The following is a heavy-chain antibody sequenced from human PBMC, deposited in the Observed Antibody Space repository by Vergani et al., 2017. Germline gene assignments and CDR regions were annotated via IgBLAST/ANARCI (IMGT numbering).Heavy chain of an antibody. D-gene: IGHD6-13*01. CDR1: NFFISSNAYY. J-gene: IGHJ4*02. V-gene: IGHV4-38-2*02. CDR3: AREGYSSTFDY. CDR2: LHHNGAT. Sequence: QVQLKESGPGLVKPSETLSLTCTVSNFFISSNAYYWGWIRQAPGRGLEWIGSLHHNGATSHNPSLRSRVTMSVDTSKNQFSLKLSSVTAADTAVYYCAREGYSSTFDYWGQGTLVTVSS.